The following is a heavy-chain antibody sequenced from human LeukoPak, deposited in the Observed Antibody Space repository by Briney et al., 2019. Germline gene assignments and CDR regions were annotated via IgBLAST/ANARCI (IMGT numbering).Heavy chain of an antibody. J-gene: IGHJ3*02. V-gene: IGHV4-38-2*01. CDR2: VHQTGSP. CDR1: GSSVNSDQY. CDR3: AMLRVGELSLLANAYDI. Sequence: PSETLSLTCDVSGSSVNSDQYWGWMRHSPGAGLEWIGSVHQTGSPYYNPSLGSRVSLSIDSTKNSFSLRLTSVTAADTAVYYCAMLRVGELSLLANAYDIWGQATMVIVSS. D-gene: IGHD3-16*02.